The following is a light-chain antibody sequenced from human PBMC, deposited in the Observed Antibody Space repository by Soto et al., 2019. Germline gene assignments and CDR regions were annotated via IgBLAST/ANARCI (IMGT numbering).Light chain of an antibody. Sequence: QSVLTQPASVSGSPGQSITISCTGTSSDIGSYNRVSWYQQPPGTAPKLIIYEVNNRPSGVPDRFSGSKSGNTASLTISGLQAEDEADYYCNSFTNSSTYVFGNGTKVTVL. CDR2: EVN. V-gene: IGLV2-18*02. CDR1: SSDIGSYNR. CDR3: NSFTNSSTYV. J-gene: IGLJ1*01.